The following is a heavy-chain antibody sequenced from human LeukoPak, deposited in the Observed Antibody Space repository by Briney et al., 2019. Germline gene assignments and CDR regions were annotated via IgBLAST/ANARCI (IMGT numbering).Heavy chain of an antibody. CDR3: ARDSSGPLNWFDP. J-gene: IGHJ5*02. CDR2: IRPNSGDT. Sequence: ASVKVSCKASAYTFTDYYIHWVRQAPGQGLEWMGSIRPNSGDTNYAQKFQGRVTMTRDTSISTAYMELSRLSSDDTAVFYCARDSSGPLNWFDPWGQGTLVTVSS. D-gene: IGHD6-25*01. V-gene: IGHV1-2*02. CDR1: AYTFTDYY.